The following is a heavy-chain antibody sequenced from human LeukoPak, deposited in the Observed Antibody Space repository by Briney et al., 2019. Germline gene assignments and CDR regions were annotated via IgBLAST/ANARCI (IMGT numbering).Heavy chain of an antibody. CDR3: ARRGSTSGSQQGGFDY. V-gene: IGHV3-69-1*02. D-gene: IGHD2-2*01. CDR1: GFTFSDYH. CDR2: IGASTKT. Sequence: GGSLRLSCAASGFTFSDYHMSWVRQAPGKGLEWVSTIGASTKTYYVDSVKGRFTISRDNSKNTLYLQMNSLRAEDTAVYYCARRGSTSGSQQGGFDYWGQGTLVTVSS. J-gene: IGHJ4*02.